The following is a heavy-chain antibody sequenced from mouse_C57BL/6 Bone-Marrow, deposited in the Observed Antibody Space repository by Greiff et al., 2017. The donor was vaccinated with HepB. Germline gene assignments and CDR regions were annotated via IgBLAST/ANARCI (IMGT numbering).Heavy chain of an antibody. V-gene: IGHV1-5*01. Sequence: DVHLVESGTVLARPGASVKMSCKTSGYTFTSYWMHWVKQRPGQGLEWIGAIYPGNSDTSYNQKFKGKAKLTAVTSASTAYMELSSLTNEDSAVYYCVYYDYDEDDYWGQGTTLTVSS. D-gene: IGHD2-4*01. CDR2: IYPGNSDT. CDR3: VYYDYDEDDY. J-gene: IGHJ2*01. CDR1: GYTFTSYW.